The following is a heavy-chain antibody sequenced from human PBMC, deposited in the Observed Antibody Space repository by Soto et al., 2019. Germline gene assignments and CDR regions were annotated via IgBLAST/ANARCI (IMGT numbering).Heavy chain of an antibody. CDR3: AKKVNSGPGSQYFDY. D-gene: IGHD3-10*01. V-gene: IGHV3-23*01. CDR2: FRSGGDDGTT. Sequence: GGSLRLSCAASGFTFSSYSMSWVRQAPGKGLEWVSGFRSGGDDGTTHYADSVKGRFTISRDNSKNTLFLQMDSLRAEDTAIYYCAKKVNSGPGSQYFDYWGQGTLVTVSS. CDR1: GFTFSSYS. J-gene: IGHJ4*02.